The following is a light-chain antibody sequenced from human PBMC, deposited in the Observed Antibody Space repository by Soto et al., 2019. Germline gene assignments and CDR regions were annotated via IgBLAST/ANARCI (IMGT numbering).Light chain of an antibody. Sequence: DIKMTQSPSPLSASVEDRVIITCRASQSISDHLNWYQQKPGKAPKIXISAASRLQRGVHSRFSASRSGPDFTLTNSSLKPEDFATCYCQQRYSSPPTFGQGTK. V-gene: IGKV1-39*01. J-gene: IGKJ1*01. CDR2: AAS. CDR1: QSISDH. CDR3: QQRYSSPPT.